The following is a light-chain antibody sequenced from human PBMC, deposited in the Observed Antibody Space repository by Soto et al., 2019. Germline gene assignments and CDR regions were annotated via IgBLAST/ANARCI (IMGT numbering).Light chain of an antibody. CDR3: QHYDSLPIT. Sequence: EIVLTQSPATLSLSPGERATLSCRTSQSVSSSYLAWYQQKPGQAPRLLIYGASSRATGIPDRFSGSGSGTDCSLTISRLEPEDVAVFYCQHYDSLPITLGQGTRLEIK. V-gene: IGKV3-20*01. CDR1: QSVSSSY. CDR2: GAS. J-gene: IGKJ5*01.